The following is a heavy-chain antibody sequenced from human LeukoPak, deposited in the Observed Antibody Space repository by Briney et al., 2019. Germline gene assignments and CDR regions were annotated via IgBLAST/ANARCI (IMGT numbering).Heavy chain of an antibody. J-gene: IGHJ5*02. CDR1: GYTFTGYY. CDR3: ARADIVVVPAAENWFDP. Sequence: ASVKVSCKASGYTFTGYYMHWVRQAPGQGLEWMGWINPNSGGTNYAQKFQGRVTMTRDTSISTAYMELSRLRSDDTAVYYCARADIVVVPAAENWFDPWGQGTLVTVSS. D-gene: IGHD2-2*01. CDR2: INPNSGGT. V-gene: IGHV1-2*02.